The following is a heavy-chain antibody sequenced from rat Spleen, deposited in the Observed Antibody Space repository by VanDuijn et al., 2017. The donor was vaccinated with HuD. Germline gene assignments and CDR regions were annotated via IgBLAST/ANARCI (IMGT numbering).Heavy chain of an antibody. CDR3: ARGPPFDY. Sequence: EVQLVESDGGLVQPGRSLKLSCAASGFIFSNYYMAWVRQAPKKGLEWVASINYEGSSIYYGESVKGRFTISRDNAKSTLYLQMNSLRSEDTATYYCARGPPFDYWGQGVMVTVSS. D-gene: IGHD3-1*01. CDR2: INYEGSSI. J-gene: IGHJ2*01. V-gene: IGHV5-22*01. CDR1: GFIFSNYY.